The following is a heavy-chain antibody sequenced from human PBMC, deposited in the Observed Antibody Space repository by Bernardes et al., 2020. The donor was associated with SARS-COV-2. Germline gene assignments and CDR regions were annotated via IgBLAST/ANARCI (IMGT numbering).Heavy chain of an antibody. CDR1: RFTFSNSW. CDR3: TTTPALPFDM. CDR2: IKSKANGWTV. V-gene: IGHV3-15*01. Sequence: GGSLRLSCAASRFTFSNSWMSWVRQAPGKGLEWVGRIKSKANGWTVDYAAPVKGRFTISRDDSKNTLYMQMNSLKTEDTAVYYCTTTPALPFDMWGQGTMVSVSS. J-gene: IGHJ3*02.